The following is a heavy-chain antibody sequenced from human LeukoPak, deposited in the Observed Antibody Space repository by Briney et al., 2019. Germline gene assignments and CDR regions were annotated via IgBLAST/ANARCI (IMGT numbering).Heavy chain of an antibody. CDR1: GGSISSSSYY. CDR2: IYYSGST. V-gene: IGHV4-39*01. J-gene: IGHJ4*02. Sequence: SETLSLTCTVSGGSISSSSYYWCWIRQPPGKGLEWIGSIYYSGSTSYNPSLKSRVTISVDTSKNQFSLKLSSVTAADTAVYYCARLLSSSWGFFDYWGQGTLVTVSS. CDR3: ARLLSSSWGFFDY. D-gene: IGHD6-13*01.